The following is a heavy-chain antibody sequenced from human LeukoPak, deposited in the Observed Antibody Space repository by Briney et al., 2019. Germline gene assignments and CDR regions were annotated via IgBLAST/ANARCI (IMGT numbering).Heavy chain of an antibody. J-gene: IGHJ4*02. CDR3: ARSDRTYVYYY. CDR2: ISSTSSTI. D-gene: IGHD2-8*01. Sequence: GGSLRLSCAASGFTFSNAWMSWVRQAPGKGLEWVSYISSTSSTIYYADSVKGRFTISRDNAKNSLYLQMNSLRAEDTAVYYCARSDRTYVYYYWGQGTLVTVSS. V-gene: IGHV3-48*01. CDR1: GFTFSNAW.